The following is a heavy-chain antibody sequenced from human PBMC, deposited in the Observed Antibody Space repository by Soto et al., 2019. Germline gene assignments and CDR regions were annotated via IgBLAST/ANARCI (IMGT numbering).Heavy chain of an antibody. Sequence: IQLLHSGGGLVQPGGSLRLSCVGSGFTFSDSVMAWVRQAPGKGLEWLSVMSGDGRTRYALSVTGRFTISRDNSKNTLYLQMRSLRAEDAAAYYCVKWHTSNFDSLPFTGFDFWGQGTQVTVSS. J-gene: IGHJ4*02. CDR1: GFTFSDSV. V-gene: IGHV3-23*01. D-gene: IGHD3-22*01. CDR2: MSGDGRT. CDR3: VKWHTSNFDSLPFTGFDF.